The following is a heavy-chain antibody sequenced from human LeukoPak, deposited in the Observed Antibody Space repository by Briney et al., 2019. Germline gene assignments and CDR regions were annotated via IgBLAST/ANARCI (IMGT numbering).Heavy chain of an antibody. Sequence: GSSVKVSCKASGGTFSSYAISWVRQAPGQGLEWMGWINPNSGGTNYAQKFQGRVTMTRDTSISTAYMELSRLRSDDTAVYYCATQKYDSSGYYDYWGQGTLVTVSS. J-gene: IGHJ4*02. CDR1: GGTFSSYA. V-gene: IGHV1-2*02. CDR2: INPNSGGT. CDR3: ATQKYDSSGYYDY. D-gene: IGHD3-22*01.